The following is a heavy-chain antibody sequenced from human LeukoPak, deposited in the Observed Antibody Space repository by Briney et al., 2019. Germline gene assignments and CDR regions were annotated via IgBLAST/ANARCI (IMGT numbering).Heavy chain of an antibody. CDR3: AKGPNYGSGSYYSRY. D-gene: IGHD3-10*01. J-gene: IGHJ4*02. CDR1: GFTFSSYG. Sequence: GRSLRLSCAASGFTFSSYGMHWVRQAPGKGLEWVAVIWYDGSNKYYADSVKGRFTISRDNSKNTLYLQMNSLRAEDTAVYYCAKGPNYGSGSYYSRYWGQGTLVTVSS. V-gene: IGHV3-33*06. CDR2: IWYDGSNK.